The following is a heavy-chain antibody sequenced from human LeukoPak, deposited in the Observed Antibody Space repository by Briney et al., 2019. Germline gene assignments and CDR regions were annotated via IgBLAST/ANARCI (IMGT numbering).Heavy chain of an antibody. Sequence: GRSLRLSCAASGFTFSSYGMHWVRQAPGKGLEWVAFISYDGSNKYYADSVKGRFTISRDNSKNTLYLQMNSLRAEDTAVYYCAKEAGDSSSWGAFDIWGQGTMVSVSS. D-gene: IGHD6-13*01. CDR2: ISYDGSNK. J-gene: IGHJ3*02. V-gene: IGHV3-30*18. CDR3: AKEAGDSSSWGAFDI. CDR1: GFTFSSYG.